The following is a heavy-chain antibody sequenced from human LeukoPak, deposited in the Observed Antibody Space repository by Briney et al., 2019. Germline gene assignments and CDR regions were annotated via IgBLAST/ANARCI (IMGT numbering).Heavy chain of an antibody. CDR3: ARSIRGCSSSPCYEDY. Sequence: ASVKVSCKASGYTFTTYYIHWVRQAPGQGLEWMALINPSGGSTHYAQKFQGRVTVTRDTSTSTVYMDLNSLRSEDTAVYFCARSIRGCSSSPCYEDYWGQGTLVTVSS. J-gene: IGHJ4*02. V-gene: IGHV1-46*01. D-gene: IGHD2-2*01. CDR2: INPSGGST. CDR1: GYTFTTYY.